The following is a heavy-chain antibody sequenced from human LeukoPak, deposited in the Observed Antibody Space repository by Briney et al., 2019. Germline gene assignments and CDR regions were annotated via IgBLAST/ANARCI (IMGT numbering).Heavy chain of an antibody. J-gene: IGHJ3*02. CDR1: GGSISSYY. D-gene: IGHD3-22*01. Sequence: SETLSLTCTVSGGSISSYYWSWIRQPPGKGLEWIGYIYYSGSTNYNPSLKSRVTISVDTSKNQFSLKLSSVTAADTAVYYCARRLTTYYYDSRAAFDIWAQGTMVTVSS. V-gene: IGHV4-59*01. CDR3: ARRLTTYYYDSRAAFDI. CDR2: IYYSGST.